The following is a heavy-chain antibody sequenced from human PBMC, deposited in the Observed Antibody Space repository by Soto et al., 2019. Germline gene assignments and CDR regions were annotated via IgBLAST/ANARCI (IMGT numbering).Heavy chain of an antibody. Sequence: TSETLSLTCSVSGGSISSSSDFWGWIRQPPGKGLEWIGSIYYSGSTYYNPSLEGRVTISIDKSKNQFSLNLNSVTAADTAIYYCARNGDCTRPGCIVGWFDPWGQGTLVTVS. J-gene: IGHJ5*02. D-gene: IGHD2-8*01. V-gene: IGHV4-39*07. CDR1: GGSISSSSDF. CDR3: ARNGDCTRPGCIVGWFDP. CDR2: IYYSGST.